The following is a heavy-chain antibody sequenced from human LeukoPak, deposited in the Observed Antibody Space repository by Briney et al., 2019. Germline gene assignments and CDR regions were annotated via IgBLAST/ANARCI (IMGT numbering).Heavy chain of an antibody. CDR2: IYYSGST. CDR1: GGSFSGYY. D-gene: IGHD3-10*01. V-gene: IGHV4-34*11. J-gene: IGHJ6*04. Sequence: ASETLSLTCAVYGGSFSGYYWSWIRQPPGKGLEWIGYIYYSGSTNYNPSLRSRATISVDTSKKQFSLNLSSVTAADTALYYRARVATMVRGSNGMDVWGKGTTVTVSS. CDR3: ARVATMVRGSNGMDV.